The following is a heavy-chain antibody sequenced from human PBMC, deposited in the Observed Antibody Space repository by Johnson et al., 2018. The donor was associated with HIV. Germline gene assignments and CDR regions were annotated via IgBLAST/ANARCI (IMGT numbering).Heavy chain of an antibody. D-gene: IGHD3-22*01. CDR3: ARDLIPDSTFFYDTTSYFPDALDI. CDR1: GFTFSSNA. J-gene: IGHJ3*02. V-gene: IGHV3-30*02. CDR2: IVYDGSEK. Sequence: QVQLVESGGGVVQPGGSLRLSCAASGFTFSSNAMHWVRQAPGKGLEWVAFIVYDGSEKYYVDSVKGRFTISRDNAKNSLYLQMNSLRAEDTAVYYCARDLIPDSTFFYDTTSYFPDALDIWGQGTLVTVSS.